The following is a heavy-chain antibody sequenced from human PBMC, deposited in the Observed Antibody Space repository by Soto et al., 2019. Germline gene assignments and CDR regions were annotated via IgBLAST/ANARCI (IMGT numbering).Heavy chain of an antibody. CDR1: GGTFSSYA. Sequence: SVKVSCKASGGTFSSYAISWVRQAPGQGLEWMGGIIPIFGTANYAQKFQGRVTITADESTSTAYMELSSLRSEDTAVYYCASCPPPVATTYYYYYGMDVWGQGTTVTVSS. V-gene: IGHV1-69*13. D-gene: IGHD2-15*01. CDR3: ASCPPPVATTYYYYYGMDV. J-gene: IGHJ6*02. CDR2: IIPIFGTA.